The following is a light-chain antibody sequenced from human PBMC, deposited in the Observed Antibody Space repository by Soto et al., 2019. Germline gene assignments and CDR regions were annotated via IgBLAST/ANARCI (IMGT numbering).Light chain of an antibody. J-gene: IGKJ4*01. Sequence: DIQMTQSPYTLSASVGDRVTITCRASQSISTWLAWYQQKAGKAPKLLIYKASSLEGGVPSRFSGSGSGTEFNITISSLQPDDFAPYYCQQYNTYPLTLGGGTTVDIK. CDR1: QSISTW. V-gene: IGKV1-5*03. CDR3: QQYNTYPLT. CDR2: KAS.